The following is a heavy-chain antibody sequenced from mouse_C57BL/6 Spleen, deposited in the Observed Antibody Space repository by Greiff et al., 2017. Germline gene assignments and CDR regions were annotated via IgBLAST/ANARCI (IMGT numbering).Heavy chain of an antibody. Sequence: QVQLQQSGAELMKPGASVKLSCKATGYTFTGYWIEWVKQRPGHGLEWIGEILPGSGSTNYNEKFKGKATFTADTSSNTAYMQLSSLTTEDSAIYYCARSPQIYYYGSSYAMDYWGQGTSVTVSS. V-gene: IGHV1-9*01. J-gene: IGHJ4*01. CDR3: ARSPQIYYYGSSYAMDY. CDR2: ILPGSGST. CDR1: GYTFTGYW. D-gene: IGHD1-1*01.